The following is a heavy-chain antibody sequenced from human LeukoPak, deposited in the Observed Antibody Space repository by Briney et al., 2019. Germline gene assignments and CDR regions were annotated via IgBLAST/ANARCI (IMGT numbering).Heavy chain of an antibody. Sequence: PSETLSLTCTVSGGSISSSSYYWGWIRQPPGKGLEWIGSIYYSGSTYYNPSLKSRVTISVDTSKNQFSLKLSSVTAAVTAVYYCARDGADYYDSSGGNWFDPWGQGTLVTVSS. CDR3: ARDGADYYDSSGGNWFDP. CDR2: IYYSGST. CDR1: GGSISSSSYY. J-gene: IGHJ5*02. V-gene: IGHV4-39*07. D-gene: IGHD3-22*01.